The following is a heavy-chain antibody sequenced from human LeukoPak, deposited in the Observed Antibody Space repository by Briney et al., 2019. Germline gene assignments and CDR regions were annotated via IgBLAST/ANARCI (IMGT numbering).Heavy chain of an antibody. V-gene: IGHV3-23*01. D-gene: IGHD2-15*01. J-gene: IGHJ4*02. CDR2: TSGSGGST. CDR3: AKNGGSQRYSHLDY. CDR1: GFTFSSYG. Sequence: GRSLRLSCAASGFTFSSYGMTWVRQAPGKGLEWISGTSGSGGSTYYANSVKGRFTISRDNSKNTLYLEMNSLRAEDTAVYYCAKNGGSQRYSHLDYWGRGSLVTVSS.